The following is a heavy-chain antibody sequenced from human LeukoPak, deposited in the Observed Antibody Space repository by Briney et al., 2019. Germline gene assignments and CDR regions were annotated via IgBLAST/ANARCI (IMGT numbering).Heavy chain of an antibody. CDR3: ARGRTRIAAAGTGIDP. Sequence: ASVKVSCKASGHTFTSYDINWVRQATGQGLEWMGWINTNTGNPTYAQGFTGRFVFSLDTSVSTAYLQISSLKAEDTAVYYCARGRTRIAAAGTGIDPWGQGTLVTVSS. J-gene: IGHJ5*02. CDR2: INTNTGNP. V-gene: IGHV7-4-1*02. CDR1: GHTFTSYD. D-gene: IGHD6-13*01.